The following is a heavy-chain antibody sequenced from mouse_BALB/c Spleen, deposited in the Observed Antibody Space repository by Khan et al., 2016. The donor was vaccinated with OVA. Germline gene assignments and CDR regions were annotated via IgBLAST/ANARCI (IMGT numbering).Heavy chain of an antibody. CDR3: TRLAYYYDNEGFAY. CDR1: GFTFSTYG. J-gene: IGHJ3*01. D-gene: IGHD1-1*01. CDR2: VSTGGHYT. Sequence: EVELVESGGDIVKPGGSLKLSCAASGFTFSTYGMSWVRQTPDKRLEWVATVSTGGHYTYYTDTVKGRFTISRDNAKNTLYLQMSSLRSEDTAMFYGTRLAYYYDNEGFAYWGQGTLFTGSA. V-gene: IGHV5-6*01.